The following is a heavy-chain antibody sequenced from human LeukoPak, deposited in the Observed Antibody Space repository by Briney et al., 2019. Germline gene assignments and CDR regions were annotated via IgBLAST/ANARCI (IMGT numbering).Heavy chain of an antibody. Sequence: PGGSLRLSCAASGFTFSTYDMHWVRQAPDKGLEWVAVTSYDGSNNYYAESVKGRFTISRDNSKSTLYLQMSSLRSDDTAVYYCARVLVEMAIILIDYWGQGTLVTVSS. CDR1: GFTFSTYD. V-gene: IGHV3-30*03. J-gene: IGHJ4*02. D-gene: IGHD5-24*01. CDR3: ARVLVEMAIILIDY. CDR2: TSYDGSNN.